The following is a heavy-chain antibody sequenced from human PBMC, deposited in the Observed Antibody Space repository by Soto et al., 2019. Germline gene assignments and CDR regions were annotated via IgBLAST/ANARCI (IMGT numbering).Heavy chain of an antibody. CDR3: TRSGSSPYYYGMDV. Sequence: EVQLVESGGGLVQPGGSLRLSCAASGFTFSSYWMHWVRQAPGKGLVWVSRINSDGSSTNYADSVKGRFTISRDNARNTLFLQMDALSAEDTAVYYCTRSGSSPYYYGMDVWGQGTTVTVSS. CDR2: INSDGSST. D-gene: IGHD6-6*01. V-gene: IGHV3-74*01. CDR1: GFTFSSYW. J-gene: IGHJ6*02.